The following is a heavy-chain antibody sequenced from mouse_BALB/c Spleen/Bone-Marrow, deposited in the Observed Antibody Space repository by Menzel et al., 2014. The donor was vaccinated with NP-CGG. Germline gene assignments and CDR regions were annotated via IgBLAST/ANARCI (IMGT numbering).Heavy chain of an antibody. D-gene: IGHD2-4*01. J-gene: IGHJ4*01. CDR1: GFTFSSFG. CDR2: ISNGSSTI. CDR3: ARKGAMITHYYAMDY. Sequence: EVQLVESGGGLVQPGGSRKLSCAASGFTFSSFGMHWVRQAPEKGLEWVAYISNGSSTIYYADTVKGRFTISRDNPKNTLFRQMTSLRSEYTAMDYCARKGAMITHYYAMDYWGQGTSVTVSS. V-gene: IGHV5-17*02.